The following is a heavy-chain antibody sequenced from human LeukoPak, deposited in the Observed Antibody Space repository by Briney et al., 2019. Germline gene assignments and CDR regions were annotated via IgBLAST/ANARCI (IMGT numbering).Heavy chain of an antibody. V-gene: IGHV3-23*01. D-gene: IGHD1-1*01. J-gene: IGHJ5*02. CDR1: GFTFSSYD. CDR3: AELNDRINWFDP. CDR2: IASSGAT. Sequence: GGSLRLSCAASGFTFSSYDMSWVRQAPGKGLEWVSTIASSGATYYADSVKGRFIVSRDNSKKTLFLQMNRLRVEDTAIYYCAELNDRINWFDPWGQGTLVTVSS.